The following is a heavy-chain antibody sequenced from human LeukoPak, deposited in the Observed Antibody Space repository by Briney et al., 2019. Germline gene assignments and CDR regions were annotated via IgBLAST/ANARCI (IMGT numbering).Heavy chain of an antibody. J-gene: IGHJ3*02. D-gene: IGHD2-2*01. CDR1: GYTFTSYG. CDR2: ISAYNGNT. V-gene: IGHV1-18*01. Sequence: ASVKVSCKASGYTFTSYGISWVRQAPGQGLEWMGCISAYNGNTNYAQKLQGRVTMTTDTSTSTAYMELRSLRSDDTAVYYCARGYCSTTTCYQGVDAFDIWGQGTVVTVSS. CDR3: ARGYCSTTTCYQGVDAFDI.